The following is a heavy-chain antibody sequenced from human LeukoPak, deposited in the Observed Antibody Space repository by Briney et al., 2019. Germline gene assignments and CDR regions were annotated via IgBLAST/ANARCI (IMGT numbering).Heavy chain of an antibody. CDR3: ARGDFWSGYPTY. D-gene: IGHD3-3*01. Sequence: GGSLRLSCAASGFTVRSNYMSWVRQAPGKGLEWVSVIYSGGSTYYADSVKGRFTISRDNSKNTLYLQMNSLRAEDTAVYYCARGDFWSGYPTYWGQGTLVTVSS. CDR1: GFTVRSNY. J-gene: IGHJ4*02. V-gene: IGHV3-53*01. CDR2: IYSGGST.